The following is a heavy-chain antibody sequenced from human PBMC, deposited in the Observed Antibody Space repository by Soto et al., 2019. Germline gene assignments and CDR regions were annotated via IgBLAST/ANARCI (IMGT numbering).Heavy chain of an antibody. CDR3: ASLVVAQHY. V-gene: IGHV3-33*01. D-gene: IGHD2-15*01. J-gene: IGHJ4*02. Sequence: QVQLVESGGGVVQPGRSLRLSCAASGFTFSSYGMHWVRQAPGKGLEWVAVIWYDGSNKYYADSVKGRFPISRDNSKNTLYLQMNSLRAEDTAVYYCASLVVAQHYWGQGTLVTVSS. CDR2: IWYDGSNK. CDR1: GFTFSSYG.